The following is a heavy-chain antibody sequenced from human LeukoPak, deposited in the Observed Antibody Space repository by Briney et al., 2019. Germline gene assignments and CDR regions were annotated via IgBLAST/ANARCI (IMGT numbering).Heavy chain of an antibody. J-gene: IGHJ5*02. CDR1: GGSISSYY. Sequence: SETLSLTCTVSGGSISSYYWSWIRQPPGKGLEWIGYIYYSGSTNYNPSLKSRVTISVDTSKNQFSLKLSSVTAADTAVCYCARIEEDYGDYAASWFDPWGQGTLVTVSS. V-gene: IGHV4-59*01. CDR2: IYYSGST. D-gene: IGHD4-17*01. CDR3: ARIEEDYGDYAASWFDP.